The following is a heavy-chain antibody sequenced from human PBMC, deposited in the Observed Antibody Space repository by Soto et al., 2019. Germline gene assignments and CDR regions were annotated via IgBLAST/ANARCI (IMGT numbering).Heavy chain of an antibody. D-gene: IGHD4-17*01. J-gene: IGHJ3*02. V-gene: IGHV4-31*03. Sequence: PSETLSLTCTVSGGSISSGGYYWNWIRQHPGKGLEWIGYIYYSGSTYYNPSLKSRVTISVDTSKNQFSLKLSSVTAADTAVYYCAKSNDYGDHAAFDIWGQGTMVTVSS. CDR1: GGSISSGGYY. CDR2: IYYSGST. CDR3: AKSNDYGDHAAFDI.